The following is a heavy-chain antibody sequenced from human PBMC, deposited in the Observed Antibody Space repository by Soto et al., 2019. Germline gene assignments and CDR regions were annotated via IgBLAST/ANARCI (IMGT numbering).Heavy chain of an antibody. D-gene: IGHD3-10*01. Sequence: SVKVSCKASVCTFSSYTIIWVRQAPGQGLEWMGRIIPILGIANYAQKFQGRVTITADKSTSTAYMELSSLRSEDTAVYYCASPRGPSLFDYWGQGTLVTVSS. CDR2: IIPILGIA. CDR3: ASPRGPSLFDY. J-gene: IGHJ4*02. V-gene: IGHV1-69*02. CDR1: VCTFSSYT.